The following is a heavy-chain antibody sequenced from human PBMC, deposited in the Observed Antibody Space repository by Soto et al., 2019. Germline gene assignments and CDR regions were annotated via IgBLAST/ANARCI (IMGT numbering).Heavy chain of an antibody. Sequence: EVQLVDSGGGLVKPGGSLRLSCAASGFTFSSYSMNWVRQAPGKGLEWVSSISSSSSYIYYADSVKGRFTLSIDNAKNSLDLQMNSLGAEDTPVYYCVRDENEVIRDSFEIWGQGTIVTVSS. J-gene: IGHJ3*02. CDR2: ISSSSSYI. V-gene: IGHV3-21*01. CDR1: GFTFSSYS. CDR3: VRDENEVIRDSFEI. D-gene: IGHD1-1*01.